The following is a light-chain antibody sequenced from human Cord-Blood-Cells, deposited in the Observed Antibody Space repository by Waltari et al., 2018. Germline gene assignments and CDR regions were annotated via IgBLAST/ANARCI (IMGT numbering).Light chain of an antibody. V-gene: IGLV2-11*01. CDR1: SRDVGGYNY. Sequence: QSALTQPRSVSESPGQSVTISCTGTSRDVGGYNYVSWYQQHTPTATNLMIYDVGKRPSGVHVRCSGSTSGHTDSLSISGRQAEDGADYYCCSYAGSYTLGVFGGGTKLTVL. CDR2: DVG. CDR3: CSYAGSYTLGV. J-gene: IGLJ3*02.